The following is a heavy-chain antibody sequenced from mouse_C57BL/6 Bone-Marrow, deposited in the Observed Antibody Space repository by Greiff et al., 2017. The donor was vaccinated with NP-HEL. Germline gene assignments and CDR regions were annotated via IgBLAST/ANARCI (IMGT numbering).Heavy chain of an antibody. J-gene: IGHJ1*03. V-gene: IGHV1-64*01. Sequence: QVQLQQPGAELVKPGASVKLSCKASGYTFTSYWMHWVKQRPGQGLEWIGMIYPNSGSTNYNEKFKSKATLTVDKSSSTAYMQLSSLTSEDSAVYYCERWGLRPYCYFDDWGKGTTVTVSS. CDR1: GYTFTSYW. CDR2: IYPNSGST. D-gene: IGHD2-12*01. CDR3: ERWGLRPYCYFDD.